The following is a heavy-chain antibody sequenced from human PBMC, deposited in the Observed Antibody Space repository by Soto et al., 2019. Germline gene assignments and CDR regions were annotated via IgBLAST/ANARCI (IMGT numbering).Heavy chain of an antibody. CDR1: GGSISSYY. V-gene: IGHV4-59*08. CDR3: ASTALEHDYGDFTPYWYFDL. Sequence: QVQLQESGPGLVKPSETLSLTCTVSGGSISSYYWSWIRQPPGKGLEWIGYIYYSGSTNYNPSRKSRVTISVDTSNNQFSLKLSSVTAADTAVYYCASTALEHDYGDFTPYWYFDLWGRGTLVTVSS. J-gene: IGHJ2*01. CDR2: IYYSGST. D-gene: IGHD4-17*01.